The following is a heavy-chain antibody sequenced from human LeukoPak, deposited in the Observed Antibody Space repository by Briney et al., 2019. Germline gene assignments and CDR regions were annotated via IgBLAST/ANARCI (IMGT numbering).Heavy chain of an antibody. J-gene: IGHJ4*02. Sequence: GGSLRLSCAASGFTFSSYSMNWVCQAPGKGLEWVSSISSSSSYIYYADSVKGRFTISRDNAKNSLYLQMNSLRAEDTAVYYCARSRSGYYEDYWGQGTLVTVSS. V-gene: IGHV3-21*01. CDR1: GFTFSSYS. D-gene: IGHD3-3*01. CDR2: ISSSSSYI. CDR3: ARSRSGYYEDY.